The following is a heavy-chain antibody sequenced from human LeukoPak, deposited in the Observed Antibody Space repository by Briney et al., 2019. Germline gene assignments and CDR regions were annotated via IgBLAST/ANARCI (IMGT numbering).Heavy chain of an antibody. D-gene: IGHD3-16*01. J-gene: IGHJ4*02. CDR2: ISPTGGST. Sequence: GASVKVSCKAFGYTFTNNWMHWVRQAPGQGPEWMGLISPTGGSTAYAQKFQGRVTITADKSTRTAYMELSSLRSEDTAVYYCARDNDSRDPPHFDYWGQGTLVTVSS. CDR3: ARDNDSRDPPHFDY. CDR1: GYTFTNNW. V-gene: IGHV1-46*01.